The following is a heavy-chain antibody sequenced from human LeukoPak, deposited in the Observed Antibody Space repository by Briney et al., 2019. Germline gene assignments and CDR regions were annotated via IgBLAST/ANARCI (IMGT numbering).Heavy chain of an antibody. Sequence: GGSLRLSCAASGFTFDDYAMHWVRQAPGKGLEWVSGIIWNSGSIGYADSVKGRFTISRDNAKNSLYLQMNSLRAEDTALYYCAKDIEYCSSPSCYYYGMDVWGQGTTVTVSS. CDR3: AKDIEYCSSPSCYYYGMDV. D-gene: IGHD2-2*01. CDR1: GFTFDDYA. V-gene: IGHV3-9*01. J-gene: IGHJ6*02. CDR2: IIWNSGSI.